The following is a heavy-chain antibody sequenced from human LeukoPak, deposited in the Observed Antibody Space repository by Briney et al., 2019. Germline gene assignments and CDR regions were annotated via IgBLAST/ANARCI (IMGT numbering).Heavy chain of an antibody. CDR3: ARGLGMVRGNWFDP. V-gene: IGHV4-34*01. CDR2: INHSGST. Sequence: SETLSLTCTVSGGSISSYYWSWIRQPPGKGLEWIGEINHSGSTNYSPSLKSRVTISVDTSKNQFSLKLSSVTAADTAVYYCARGLGMVRGNWFDPWGQGTLVTVSS. J-gene: IGHJ5*02. D-gene: IGHD3-10*01. CDR1: GGSISSYY.